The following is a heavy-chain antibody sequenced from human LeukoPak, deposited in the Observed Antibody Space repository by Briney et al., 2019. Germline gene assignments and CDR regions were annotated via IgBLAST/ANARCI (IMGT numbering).Heavy chain of an antibody. J-gene: IGHJ4*02. CDR3: ARDLQLLWDY. CDR2: ISSSGSTI. CDR1: GFTFSSYA. D-gene: IGHD2-2*01. V-gene: IGHV3-48*03. Sequence: AGGSLRLSCAASGFTFSSYAMSWVRQAPGKGLEWVSYISSSGSTIYYADSVKGRFTISRDNAKNSLYLQMNSLRAEDTAVYYCARDLQLLWDYWGQGTLVTVSS.